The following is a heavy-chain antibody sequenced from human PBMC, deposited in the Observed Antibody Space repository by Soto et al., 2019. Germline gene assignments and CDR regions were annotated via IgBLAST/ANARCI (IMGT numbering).Heavy chain of an antibody. D-gene: IGHD1-26*01. CDR3: ATTGMGVTFYYYYYGMDV. J-gene: IGHJ6*02. CDR2: IFYGGST. V-gene: IGHV3-66*01. CDR1: GFTVSTNY. Sequence: EVQLVESGGGLVQPGGSLRLSCAASGFTVSTNYMTWVRLAPGKGLEWVSVIFYGGSTYYADSVKGRFTISRDNSTNTLYLQMNRLRAEDTAVYYCATTGMGVTFYYYYYGMDVWGQGTTVTVSS.